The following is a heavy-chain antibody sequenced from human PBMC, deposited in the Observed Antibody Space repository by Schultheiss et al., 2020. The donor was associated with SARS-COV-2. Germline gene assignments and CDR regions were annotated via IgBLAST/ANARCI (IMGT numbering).Heavy chain of an antibody. CDR3: ARHTTYDFWSGYWAGWFDP. D-gene: IGHD3-3*01. V-gene: IGHV4-59*08. J-gene: IGHJ5*02. CDR1: GGSISSFY. CDR2: IYYDGST. Sequence: SETLSLTCTVSGGSISSFYWSWIRQPPGKGLEWIGYIYYDGSTNYNPSLNSRVTISVDTSKNQFSLRLRSVTAADTAVYYCARHTTYDFWSGYWAGWFDPWGQGTLVTVSS.